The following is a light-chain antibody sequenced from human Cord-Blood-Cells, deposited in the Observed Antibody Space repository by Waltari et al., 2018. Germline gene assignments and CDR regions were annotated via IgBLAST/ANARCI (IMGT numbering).Light chain of an antibody. CDR2: EGS. CDR3: CSYAGSSRV. V-gene: IGLV2-23*01. CDR1: SSDVGSYNL. Sequence: QSALTQPASVSGSPGQSITISCTGTSSDVGSYNLVSWYQQHPGKAPKLMIYEGSKRPSGVSNRFSGSQSGNTASLTISGRQAEDEADYYCCSYAGSSRVFGGGTKLTVL. J-gene: IGLJ3*02.